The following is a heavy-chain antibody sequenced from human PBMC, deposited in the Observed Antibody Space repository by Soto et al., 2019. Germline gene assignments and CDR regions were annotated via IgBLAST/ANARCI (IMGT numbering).Heavy chain of an antibody. CDR1: GYTFTSYG. CDR3: ARYLGGSYYALVDY. D-gene: IGHD1-26*01. CDR2: ISAYNGNT. J-gene: IGHJ4*02. V-gene: IGHV1-18*01. Sequence: ASVKVSCKASGYTFTSYGISWVRQAPGQGLEWMGWISAYNGNTKYAQKFQGRVTMTTDTSTSTAYMELRSLRSDDTAVYYCARYLGGSYYALVDYWGQGSLVTVSS.